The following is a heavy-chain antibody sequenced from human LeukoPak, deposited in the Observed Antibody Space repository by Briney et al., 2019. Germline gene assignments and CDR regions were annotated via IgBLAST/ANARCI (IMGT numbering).Heavy chain of an antibody. CDR2: ISAYNGHT. CDR1: GYTVTNYG. J-gene: IGHJ4*02. D-gene: IGHD3-22*01. V-gene: IGHV1-18*01. CDR3: ARGFPPRRSYDSSGYYSYNFDY. Sequence: ASVKVSCKTSGYTVTNYGVTWVRQAPGEGLEWMGWISAYNGHTKYAQSLQGSVTMTTDTSTSTAYMELRSLRSDDTAVYYCARGFPPRRSYDSSGYYSYNFDYWGQGTLVTVSS.